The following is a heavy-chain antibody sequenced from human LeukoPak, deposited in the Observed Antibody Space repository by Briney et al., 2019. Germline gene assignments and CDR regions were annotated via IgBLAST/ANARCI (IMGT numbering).Heavy chain of an antibody. V-gene: IGHV1-8*01. Sequence: GASVKVSCKASGYTFTRYDINWVRQATAQGLEWMGWMNPNSGNTGYAQKFQGRVTMTRNTSISTAYMELSSLRSEDTAVYYCARGAQEYYGSGSYFVWGQGTTVTVSS. CDR2: MNPNSGNT. D-gene: IGHD3-10*01. CDR3: ARGAQEYYGSGSYFV. CDR1: GYTFTRYD. J-gene: IGHJ6*02.